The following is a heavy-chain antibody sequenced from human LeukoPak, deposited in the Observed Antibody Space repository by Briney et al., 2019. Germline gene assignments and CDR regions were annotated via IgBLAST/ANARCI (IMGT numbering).Heavy chain of an antibody. J-gene: IGHJ4*02. V-gene: IGHV4-4*07. CDR2: IYTSGST. D-gene: IGHD3-10*01. CDR1: GGSLSAYY. Sequence: TSETLSLTCTVSGGSLSAYYWSWIRQPAGRGLEWVGRIYTSGSTDYNPSLKSRVTMSVDTSKNQFSLKLSFVTAADTALYYCAREGRSWQPFDYWGQGTLVTVSS. CDR3: AREGRSWQPFDY.